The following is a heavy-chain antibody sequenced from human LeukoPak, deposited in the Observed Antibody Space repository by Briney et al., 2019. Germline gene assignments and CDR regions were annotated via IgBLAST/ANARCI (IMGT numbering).Heavy chain of an antibody. V-gene: IGHV4-4*02. J-gene: IGHJ4*02. CDR2: ISLSGLT. CDR1: GGSISNTSW. CDR3: SRENGAFSPFGY. D-gene: IGHD2-8*01. Sequence: PSETLSLTCGVSGGSISNTSWWSWVRQPPGQGLEWIGEISLSGLTNYNPSLKSRVTVSLDKSKNHLSLNLTSVTAADTAVYYCSRENGAFSPFGYWGQGTLVTVPS.